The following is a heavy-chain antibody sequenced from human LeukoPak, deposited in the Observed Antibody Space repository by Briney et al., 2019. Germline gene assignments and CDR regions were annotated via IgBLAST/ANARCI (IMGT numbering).Heavy chain of an antibody. J-gene: IGHJ5*02. D-gene: IGHD7-27*01. CDR1: GGSIRGYF. CDR2: MYDSGST. CDR3: ARGLLGWFDP. Sequence: PSEILSLTCAVYGGSIRGYFWSWIRQSPGKGLEWIGYMYDSGSTNYNPSLKSRVTISVDTSKNQFSLKLSSVTAADTAVYYCARGLLGWFDPWGQGTLVTVSS. V-gene: IGHV4-59*01.